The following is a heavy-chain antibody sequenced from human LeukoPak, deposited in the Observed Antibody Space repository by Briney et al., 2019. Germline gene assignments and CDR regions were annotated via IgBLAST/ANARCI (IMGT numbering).Heavy chain of an antibody. D-gene: IGHD6-13*01. CDR2: SYYSGST. CDR1: GGSIRSTNW. V-gene: IGHV4-4*02. Sequence: SETLSLTCGVSGGSIRSTNWWSWVRQPPGQGLEWIGSSYYSGSTYYNPSLKSRVTESFDTSKNQFSLKLSSVTAADTAVYYCARVGQTVAAGTYDYWGQGTLVTVSS. CDR3: ARVGQTVAAGTYDY. J-gene: IGHJ4*02.